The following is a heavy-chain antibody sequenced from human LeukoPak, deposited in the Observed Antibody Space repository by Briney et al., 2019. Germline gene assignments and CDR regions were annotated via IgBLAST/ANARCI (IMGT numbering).Heavy chain of an antibody. CDR3: AKARSYYYDSSGWNY. CDR1: GFTFSSYA. J-gene: IGHJ4*02. CDR2: ISGSGGST. V-gene: IGHV3-23*01. D-gene: IGHD3-22*01. Sequence: GGSLRLSCAASGFTFSSYAMSWVRQAPGKGLEWVSAISGSGGSTYYADSVKGRFTISRDNSKNTLYLQMNSLRAEGTAVYYCAKARSYYYDSSGWNYWGQGTLVTVSS.